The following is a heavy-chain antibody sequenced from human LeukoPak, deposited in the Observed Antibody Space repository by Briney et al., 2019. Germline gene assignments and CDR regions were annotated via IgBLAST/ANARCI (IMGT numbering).Heavy chain of an antibody. Sequence: GGSLRLSCAASGFTVSSNYMSWVRQAPGKGLERVSVIYSGGSTYYADSVKGRFTISRDNSKNTLYLQMNSLRAEDTAVYYCAREERTLDPYCGGDCYLDYWGRGTLVTVSS. V-gene: IGHV3-66*01. CDR1: GFTVSSNY. J-gene: IGHJ4*02. D-gene: IGHD2-21*02. CDR3: AREERTLDPYCGGDCYLDY. CDR2: IYSGGST.